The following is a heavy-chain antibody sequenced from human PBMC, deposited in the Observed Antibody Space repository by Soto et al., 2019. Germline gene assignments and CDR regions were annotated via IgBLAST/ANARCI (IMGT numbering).Heavy chain of an antibody. J-gene: IGHJ3*01. CDR3: AARPLLPGAP. CDR1: GFTFTGND. V-gene: IGHV3-53*01. D-gene: IGHD3-22*01. CDR2: LYSSGST. Sequence: EVQLVESGGGLIQPGGSLRLSCAASGFTFTGNDMNWVRQAPGKGLEWVSLLYSSGSTYYADSVKGRFTISRDNCNNTLYLQMSSLRAEDTAVYYCAARPLLPGAPWGQGTMVTVSS.